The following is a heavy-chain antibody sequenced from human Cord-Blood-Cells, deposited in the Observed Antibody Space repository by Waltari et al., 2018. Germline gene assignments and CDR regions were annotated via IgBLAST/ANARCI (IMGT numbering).Heavy chain of an antibody. D-gene: IGHD7-27*01. CDR1: GYTFTGYY. J-gene: IGHJ5*02. CDR3: AREGTNWGFGHNWFDP. Sequence: QVQLVQSGAEVKKPGASVKVSCKASGYTFTGYYMHWVRQATGQGLEWMGWINPNSGGTNYAQKFQGRVTMTRDTSISTAYMELSRLRSDDTAVYYCAREGTNWGFGHNWFDPWGQGTLVTVSS. V-gene: IGHV1-2*02. CDR2: INPNSGGT.